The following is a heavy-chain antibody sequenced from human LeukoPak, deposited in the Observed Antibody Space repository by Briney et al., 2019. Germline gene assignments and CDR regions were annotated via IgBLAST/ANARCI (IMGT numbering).Heavy chain of an antibody. CDR1: GFTFSSYA. J-gene: IGHJ4*02. D-gene: IGHD3-3*01. V-gene: IGHV3-23*01. CDR2: ISGSGGST. CDR3: AKDAVLRFLEWLLDY. Sequence: PGGSLRLSCAASGFTFSSYAMSWVRQAPVKGLEWVSAISGSGGSTYYADSVKGRFTISRDNSKNTLYLQMNSLRAEDTAVYYCAKDAVLRFLEWLLDYWGQGTLVTVSS.